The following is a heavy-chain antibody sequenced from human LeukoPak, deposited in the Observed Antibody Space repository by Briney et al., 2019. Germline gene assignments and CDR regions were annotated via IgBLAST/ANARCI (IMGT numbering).Heavy chain of an antibody. CDR1: GYSFTDFY. V-gene: IGHV1-69-2*01. J-gene: IGHJ6*03. CDR3: AVTAAGRDYMDV. CDR2: FDPEDDET. Sequence: ASVKVSCKVSGYSFTDFYMQWIQQAPGKGLEWMGLFDPEDDETVYAGKFQGRVTITADTSRDTSYMSLSSLRPEDTAVYYCAVTAAGRDYMDVWGNGTMVTVSS. D-gene: IGHD6-13*01.